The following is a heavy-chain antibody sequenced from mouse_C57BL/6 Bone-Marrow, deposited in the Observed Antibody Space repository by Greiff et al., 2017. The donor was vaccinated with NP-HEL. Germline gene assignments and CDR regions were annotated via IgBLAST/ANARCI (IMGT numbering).Heavy chain of an antibody. V-gene: IGHV14-1*01. Sequence: EVQLQQSGAELVRPGASVKLSCTASGFNITDYYMHWVKQRPEQGLEWIGRIDPEDGDTEYAPKFQGKATMTADTSSNTAYLQLSSLTSEDTAVYYCTFYYGSSYSAYWGQGTLVTVSA. CDR1: GFNITDYY. D-gene: IGHD1-1*01. CDR2: IDPEDGDT. J-gene: IGHJ3*01. CDR3: TFYYGSSYSAY.